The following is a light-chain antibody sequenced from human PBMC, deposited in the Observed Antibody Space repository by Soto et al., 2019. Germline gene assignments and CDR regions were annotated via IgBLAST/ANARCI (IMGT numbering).Light chain of an antibody. CDR3: QQYNSWWT. V-gene: IGKV1-5*01. CDR1: QSISSW. Sequence: DIQLTQSSSTLRGSAGDRVTITCRSSQSISSWLAWYQQKPGKAPELLIYDASTLESGVPSRFSGSGSGTEYSLTISSLQPYDFATYYCQQYNSWWTFGQGTKV. J-gene: IGKJ1*01. CDR2: DAS.